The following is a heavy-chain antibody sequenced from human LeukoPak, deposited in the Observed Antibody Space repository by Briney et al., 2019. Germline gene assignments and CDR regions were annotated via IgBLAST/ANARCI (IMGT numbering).Heavy chain of an antibody. CDR3: AKDRVAAAGTFDY. CDR2: IYSGGNT. J-gene: IGHJ4*02. CDR1: GFTVSSNS. Sequence: GGSLRLSCAASGFTVSSNSMSWVRQAPGKGLEWVSFIYSGGNTLYSDSVKGRFTISRDNSKSTLYLQMKSLRAEDTAVFYCAKDRVAAAGTFDYWGQGTLVTVSS. D-gene: IGHD6-13*01. V-gene: IGHV3-66*02.